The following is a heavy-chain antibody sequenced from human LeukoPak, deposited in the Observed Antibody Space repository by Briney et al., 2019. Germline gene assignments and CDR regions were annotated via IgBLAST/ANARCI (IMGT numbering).Heavy chain of an antibody. D-gene: IGHD3-9*01. V-gene: IGHV3-30*04. CDR3: ATSILTGRAADY. J-gene: IGHJ4*02. CDR1: GFTFSSYA. CDR2: ISYDGSNK. Sequence: GRSLRLSCAASGFTFSSYAMHWVRQAPGKGLEWVAVISYDGSNKYYADSVKGRFTISRDNSKNTLYLQMNSLRAEDTAVYYCATSILTGRAADYWGQGTLVTVSS.